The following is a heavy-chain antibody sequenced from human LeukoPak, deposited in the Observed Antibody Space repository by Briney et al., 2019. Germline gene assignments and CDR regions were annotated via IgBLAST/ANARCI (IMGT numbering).Heavy chain of an antibody. D-gene: IGHD2-2*01. CDR3: ARFSAMYAFDI. CDR1: GYSISSGYY. J-gene: IGHJ3*02. CDR2: IYHSGST. Sequence: KPSETLSLTCAVSGYSISSGYYWGWIRQPPGKGLEWIGSIYHSGSTYYNPSLKSRVTISVDTSKNQFSLKLSSVTAADTAVYYCARFSAMYAFDIWGQGTMVTVSS. V-gene: IGHV4-38-2*01.